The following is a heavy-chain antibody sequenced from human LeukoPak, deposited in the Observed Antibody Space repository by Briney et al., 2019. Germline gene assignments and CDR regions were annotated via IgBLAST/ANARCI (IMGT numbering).Heavy chain of an antibody. Sequence: SETLSLTCTVSGGSISGYYCSWVRQPPGKEMEWIGYVYSSGNTTYNPSLKSRVTLSVDTSKNQFSLKLVSVTAADTAVYYCARHPPSSAGAYDIWGQGTMVTVSS. CDR3: ARHPPSSAGAYDI. D-gene: IGHD3-10*01. V-gene: IGHV4-59*08. CDR1: GGSISGYY. CDR2: VYSSGNT. J-gene: IGHJ3*02.